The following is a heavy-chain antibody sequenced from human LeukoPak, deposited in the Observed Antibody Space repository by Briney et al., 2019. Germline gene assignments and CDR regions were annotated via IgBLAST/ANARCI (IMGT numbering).Heavy chain of an antibody. D-gene: IGHD1-26*01. CDR3: ASLGGYQGGNFDY. J-gene: IGHJ4*02. Sequence: SETLSLTCTVSGGSISSGDYYWSWIRQPPGKGLEWIGYIYYSGSTYYNPSLKSRVTISIDTSKNQFSLRLSSVTAADTAMYYCASLGGYQGGNFDYWGQGTLLTVSS. CDR2: IYYSGST. CDR1: GGSISSGDYY. V-gene: IGHV4-30-4*08.